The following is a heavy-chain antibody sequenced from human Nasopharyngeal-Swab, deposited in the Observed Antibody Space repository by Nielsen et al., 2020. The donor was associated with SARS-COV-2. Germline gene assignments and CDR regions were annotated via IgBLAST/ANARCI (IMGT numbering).Heavy chain of an antibody. D-gene: IGHD1-1*01. V-gene: IGHV2-70*01. J-gene: IGHJ6*02. Sequence: SGPTLEKPTQTLTLTCTFSGFSLSTSGMCVSWIRQPPGKALEWLALIDWDDDKYYSTSLKTRLTISKDTSKNQVVLTMTNMDPVDTATYYCARMPVQLERPGDYYYYGMDVWGQGTTVTVSS. CDR1: GFSLSTSGMC. CDR3: ARMPVQLERPGDYYYYGMDV. CDR2: IDWDDDK.